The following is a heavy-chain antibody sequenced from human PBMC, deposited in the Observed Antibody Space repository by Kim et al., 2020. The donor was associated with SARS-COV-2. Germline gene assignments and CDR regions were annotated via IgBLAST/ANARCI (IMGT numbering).Heavy chain of an antibody. D-gene: IGHD2-2*01. CDR1: GFTFSSYA. J-gene: IGHJ6*02. Sequence: GGSLRLSCAASGFTFSSYAMSWVRQAPGKGLEWVSAISGSGGSTYYADSVKGRFTISRDNSKNTLYLQMNSLRAEDTAVYYCAKGAWYQLPFPYGMDVWGQGTTVTVSS. CDR3: AKGAWYQLPFPYGMDV. CDR2: ISGSGGST. V-gene: IGHV3-23*01.